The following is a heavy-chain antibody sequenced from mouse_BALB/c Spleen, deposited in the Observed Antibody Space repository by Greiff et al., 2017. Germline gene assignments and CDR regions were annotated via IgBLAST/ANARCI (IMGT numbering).Heavy chain of an antibody. CDR2: IWAGGST. V-gene: IGHV2-9*02. CDR1: GFSLTSYG. J-gene: IGHJ3*01. Sequence: QVQLQQSGPGLVAPSQSLSITCTVSGFSLTSYGVHWVRQPPGKGLEWLGVIWAGGSTNYNSALMSRLSISKDNSKSQVFLKMNSLQTDDTAMYYCARDNYGSGAYWGQGTLVTVSA. D-gene: IGHD1-1*01. CDR3: ARDNYGSGAY.